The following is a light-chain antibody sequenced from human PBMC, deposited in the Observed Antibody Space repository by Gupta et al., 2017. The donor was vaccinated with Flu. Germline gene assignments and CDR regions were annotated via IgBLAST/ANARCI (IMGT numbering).Light chain of an antibody. CDR3: QQYGVSPYT. J-gene: IGKJ2*01. Sequence: EVVFTQSPDTLSLSPGEGATLSCRASQSVNNNYLAWYQQKPGQAPRLLIYAASSRAPGIPDRFSGSGSGTDFTLTVSRREPEDFAVYSCQQYGVSPYTFGQGTSWRSN. CDR2: AAS. CDR1: QSVNNNY. V-gene: IGKV3-20*01.